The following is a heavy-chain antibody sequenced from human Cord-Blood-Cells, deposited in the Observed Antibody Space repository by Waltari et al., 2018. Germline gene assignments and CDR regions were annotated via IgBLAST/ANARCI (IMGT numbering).Heavy chain of an antibody. Sequence: EVQLMESGGGCVEPGGYLQHPRPSAGFTFTCAAMHWVRPASGKGLEWVGRIRSKANSYATAYAASVKGRFTISRYDSKNTAYLQMNSLKTEDTAVYYCTRHAGNHWGQGTLVTVSS. CDR2: IRSKANSYAT. CDR1: GFTFTCAA. CDR3: TRHAGNH. J-gene: IGHJ4*02. V-gene: IGHV3-73*01.